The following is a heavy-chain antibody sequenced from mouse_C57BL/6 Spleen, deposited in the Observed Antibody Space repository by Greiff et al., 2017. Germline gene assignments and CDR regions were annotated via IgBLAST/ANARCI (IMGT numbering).Heavy chain of an antibody. D-gene: IGHD1-1*01. CDR3: HYCGSSSGWFAY. V-gene: IGHV1-81*01. Sequence: QVQLKQSGPELARPGASVKLSCKASGYTFTSSGISWVKQRTGQGLEWIGEIYPRSGNTYYNEKFKGKATLTADKSSSTAYMELRSLTSEDSAVYVCHYCGSSSGWFAYWGQGTLVTVSA. J-gene: IGHJ3*01. CDR2: IYPRSGNT. CDR1: GYTFTSSG.